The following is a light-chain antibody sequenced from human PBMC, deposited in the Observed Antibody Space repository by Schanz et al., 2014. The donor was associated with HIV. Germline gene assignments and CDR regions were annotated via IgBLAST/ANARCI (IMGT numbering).Light chain of an antibody. V-gene: IGLV2-14*01. J-gene: IGLJ2*01. CDR2: EVT. Sequence: QSALTQPASVSGSPGQSISISCTGTSGDVGSYNYVSWYQQHPGKAPKLMIYEVTKRPSGVPDRFSASKSGTSASLDITGLQTGDEADYYCGAWDSSLSGGLFGGGTKLTVL. CDR3: GAWDSSLSGGL. CDR1: SGDVGSYNY.